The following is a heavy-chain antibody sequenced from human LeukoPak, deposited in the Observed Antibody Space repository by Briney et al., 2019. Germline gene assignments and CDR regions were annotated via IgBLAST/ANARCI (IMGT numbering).Heavy chain of an antibody. J-gene: IGHJ6*02. Sequence: GGPLRLSCAASGFTFSSYGMHWVRQAPGKGLEWVAVIWYDGSNKYYADSVKGRFTISRDNSKNTLYLQMNSLRAEDTAVYYCAKDDSSSGWYSYYYYGMDVWGQGTTVTVSS. CDR2: IWYDGSNK. CDR3: AKDDSSSGWYSYYYYGMDV. V-gene: IGHV3-30*02. CDR1: GFTFSSYG. D-gene: IGHD6-19*01.